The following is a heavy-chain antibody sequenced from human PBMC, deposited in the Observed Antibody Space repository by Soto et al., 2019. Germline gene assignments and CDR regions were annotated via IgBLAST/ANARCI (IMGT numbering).Heavy chain of an antibody. V-gene: IGHV1-2*02. CDR3: VRAQSRQLLLAWFDA. J-gene: IGHJ5*02. CDR1: GYTFIAHF. CDR2: IYPDTGGT. D-gene: IGHD2-2*01. Sequence: QVPLVQSGAEVKKPGASVTVSCEASGYTFIAHFIHWVRQAPGQGLEWMGWIYPDTGGTNYAQKFRDRVTMTRDTSVSTAYMEVNGLKSDDTAVYYCVRAQSRQLLLAWFDAWGQGTLVTVSS.